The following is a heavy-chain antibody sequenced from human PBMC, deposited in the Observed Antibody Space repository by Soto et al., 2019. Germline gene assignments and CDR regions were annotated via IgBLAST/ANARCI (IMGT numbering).Heavy chain of an antibody. Sequence: QVQLVESGGGVVQPGRSLRLSCAASGFTFSSYAMHWVRQAPGTGLEWVAVISYDGSNKYYADSVKGRFTISRDNSKNTLYLQMNSLRAEDTAVYYCASPEYPHSGSYLEYFDYWGQGTLVTVSS. CDR1: GFTFSSYA. CDR3: ASPEYPHSGSYLEYFDY. J-gene: IGHJ4*02. CDR2: ISYDGSNK. D-gene: IGHD1-26*01. V-gene: IGHV3-30-3*01.